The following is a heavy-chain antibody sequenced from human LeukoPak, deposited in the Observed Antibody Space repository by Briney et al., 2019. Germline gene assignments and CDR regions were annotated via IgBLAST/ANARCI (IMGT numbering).Heavy chain of an antibody. CDR1: GFTVSSYA. V-gene: IGHV3-23*01. Sequence: PGGSLRLSCAASGFTVSSYAMTWVRQAPGKGLEWVSAISGSGGSTYYADSVKGRFTISRDNSKSTLYLQMNSLRAEDTAVYYCAKGPKGPYSSSWYDWYFDLWGRGTLVTVSS. D-gene: IGHD6-13*01. J-gene: IGHJ2*01. CDR2: ISGSGGST. CDR3: AKGPKGPYSSSWYDWYFDL.